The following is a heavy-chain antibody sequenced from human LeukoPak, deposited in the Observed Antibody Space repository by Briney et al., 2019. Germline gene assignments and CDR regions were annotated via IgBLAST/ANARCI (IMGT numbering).Heavy chain of an antibody. J-gene: IGHJ4*02. Sequence: GGSLRLSCAASGFTFTSYAMSWARQAPGKGLEWVSAISGSGESTYYADSVKGRFTISRDNSKNTLYLQVNSLRAEDTAVYYCARGLRGAEYWGQGTLVTVSS. CDR2: ISGSGEST. V-gene: IGHV3-23*01. CDR3: ARGLRGAEY. D-gene: IGHD4/OR15-4a*01. CDR1: GFTFTSYA.